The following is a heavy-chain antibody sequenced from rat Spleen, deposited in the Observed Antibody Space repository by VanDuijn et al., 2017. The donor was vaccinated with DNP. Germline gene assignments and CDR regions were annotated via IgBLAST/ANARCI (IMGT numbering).Heavy chain of an antibody. CDR1: GFTFSDNA. Sequence: EVQLVDTGGGLVPPRGSIQPHCAALGFTFSDNAMSWVRQAPKKGLEWVATISYDGIRTYYRDSVKGRFTISRDNAKSTLYMQMDSLSSEDTATYYCARQGYYSSLMDAWGQGTSVTVSS. CDR2: ISYDGIRT. V-gene: IGHV5-7*01. J-gene: IGHJ4*01. D-gene: IGHD1-2*01. CDR3: ARQGYYSSLMDA.